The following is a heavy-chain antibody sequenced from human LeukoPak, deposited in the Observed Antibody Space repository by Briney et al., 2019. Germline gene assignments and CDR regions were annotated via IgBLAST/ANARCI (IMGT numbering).Heavy chain of an antibody. CDR1: GGSISSGDYY. CDR3: ARDSPIVVAGTRLLDY. D-gene: IGHD6-19*01. CDR2: IYYSGST. V-gene: IGHV4-30-4*01. J-gene: IGHJ4*02. Sequence: SQTLSLTCTVSGGSISSGDYYWSWIRQPPGKGLEWIGYIYYSGSTYYNPSLKSRVTISVDTSKNQFSLKLSSVTAADTAVYYCARDSPIVVAGTRLLDYWGQGTLVTVSS.